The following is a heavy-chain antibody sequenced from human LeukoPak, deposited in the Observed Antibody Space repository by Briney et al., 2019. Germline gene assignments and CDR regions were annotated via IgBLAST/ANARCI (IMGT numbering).Heavy chain of an antibody. CDR2: INPNSGGT. CDR3: AREDIVVVPAGLYYYYGMDV. D-gene: IGHD2-2*01. CDR1: GYTFTGYY. J-gene: IGHJ6*02. Sequence: GASVKVSCKASGYTFTGYYMHWVRQAPGQGLEWMGWINPNSGGTNYAQKFQGRVTMTRDTSISTAYIELSRLRSDDTAVYYCAREDIVVVPAGLYYYYGMDVWGQGTTVTVSS. V-gene: IGHV1-2*02.